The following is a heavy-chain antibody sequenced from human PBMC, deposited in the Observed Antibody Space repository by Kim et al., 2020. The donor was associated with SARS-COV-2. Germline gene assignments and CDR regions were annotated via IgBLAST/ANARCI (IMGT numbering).Heavy chain of an antibody. J-gene: IGHJ4*02. CDR2: ISGSSSDI. D-gene: IGHD3-22*01. Sequence: GGSLRLSCAASGFTFSIYTMNWVRQAPGKGLEWVSSISGSSSDIYYADSVKGRFTISRDNAKSTLSLQMSSLRAEDTAVYYCMRTYYYDTSDDYWGQGT. CDR3: MRTYYYDTSDDY. V-gene: IGHV3-21*04. CDR1: GFTFSIYT.